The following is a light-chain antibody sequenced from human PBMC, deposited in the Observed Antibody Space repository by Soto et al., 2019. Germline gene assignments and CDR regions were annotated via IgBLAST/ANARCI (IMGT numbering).Light chain of an antibody. J-gene: IGKJ5*01. Sequence: EIVLTQSPATLSLSPGERATLSCRASQSVSSYLAWYQQKPGQAPRLLIYDASNRATGIPARFSGSGSGTDFTLTTSSLEPEDFGVYSCQQRRNWPPIAFGHVTRLEIK. V-gene: IGKV3-11*01. CDR1: QSVSSY. CDR3: QQRRNWPPIA. CDR2: DAS.